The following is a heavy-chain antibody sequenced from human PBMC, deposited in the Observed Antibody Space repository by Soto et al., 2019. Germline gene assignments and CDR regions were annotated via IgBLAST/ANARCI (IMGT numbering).Heavy chain of an antibody. CDR3: ARADTSGSGRSSPFDAFDL. CDR2: ISHNGRT. J-gene: IGHJ3*01. D-gene: IGHD3-10*01. Sequence: QVRLQESGPGLAKPSETLSLTCTVSGGSFTNYYWNWIRQPPGKGPEWIAYISHNGRTDYNPALKSRVTISMDTSKNQFSLRLNSVATADTAVYYCARADTSGSGRSSPFDAFDLWGRGTMITVSS. CDR1: GGSFTNYY. V-gene: IGHV4-59*01.